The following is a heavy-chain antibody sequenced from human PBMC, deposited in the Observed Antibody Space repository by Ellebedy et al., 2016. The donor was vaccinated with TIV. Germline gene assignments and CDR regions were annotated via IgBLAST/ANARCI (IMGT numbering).Heavy chain of an antibody. V-gene: IGHV1-24*01. CDR3: ARAGTTSWFDP. CDR2: FDPEDGET. Sequence: ASVKVSCKVSGYTLTELSMHWVRQAPGKGLEWMGGFDPEDGETIYAQKLQGRVTMTTDTSTSTAYMELRSLRSDDTAVYYCARAGTTSWFDPWGQGTLVTVSS. D-gene: IGHD1-1*01. CDR1: GYTLTELS. J-gene: IGHJ5*02.